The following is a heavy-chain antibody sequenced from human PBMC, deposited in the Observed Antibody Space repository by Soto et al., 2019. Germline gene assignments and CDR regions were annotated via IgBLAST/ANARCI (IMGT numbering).Heavy chain of an antibody. CDR1: GYTFTGYY. Sequence: ASVKVSCKASGYTFTGYYMHLVRQAPGQGLEWMGWINANSGGTNYAQKFQGRVTMTTDTSTSTAYMELRSLRSDDTAVYYCARDSGPSGSSLYDYWGQGTLVTVSS. V-gene: IGHV1-2*02. J-gene: IGHJ4*02. D-gene: IGHD6-19*01. CDR2: INANSGGT. CDR3: ARDSGPSGSSLYDY.